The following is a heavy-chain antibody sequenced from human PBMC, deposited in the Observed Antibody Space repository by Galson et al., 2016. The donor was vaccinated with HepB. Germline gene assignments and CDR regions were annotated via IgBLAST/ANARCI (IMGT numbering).Heavy chain of an antibody. D-gene: IGHD1-26*01. CDR2: ISGGNTYT. CDR3: ARIIVGSTVGNSYYYNYYMDV. J-gene: IGHJ6*03. Sequence: LEWISYISGGNTYTNSADSVKGRFTISRDDAKNSLYLQMSSLRAEDTAVYYCARIIVGSTVGNSYYYNYYMDVWGKGTPVTVSS. V-gene: IGHV3-11*06.